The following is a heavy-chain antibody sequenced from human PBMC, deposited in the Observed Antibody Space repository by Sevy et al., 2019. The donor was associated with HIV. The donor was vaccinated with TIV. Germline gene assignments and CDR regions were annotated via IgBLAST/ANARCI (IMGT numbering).Heavy chain of an antibody. CDR3: ATTKDYYDSSGSPFDF. D-gene: IGHD3-22*01. CDR1: GYTLTQLS. CDR2: FDPEDDER. V-gene: IGHV1-24*01. Sequence: ASVKVSCKVSGYTLTQLSMHWVRQAPGKGLEWMGSFDPEDDERIYAQKFQGRVTMTEDTSTDTAYMELRILRSEDTAVYYRATTKDYYDSSGSPFDFWGQGTLVTVSS. J-gene: IGHJ4*02.